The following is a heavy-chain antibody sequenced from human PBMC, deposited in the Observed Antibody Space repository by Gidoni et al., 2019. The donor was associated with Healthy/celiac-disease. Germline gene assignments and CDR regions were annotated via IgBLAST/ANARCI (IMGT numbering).Heavy chain of an antibody. CDR2: ISYDGSNK. CDR3: ARTPELRPYYYYGMDV. V-gene: IGHV3-30*04. D-gene: IGHD1-7*01. CDR1: GFTFSSYA. Sequence: QVQLVESGGGVVQPGRSLRLSCAASGFTFSSYAMHWVRQAPGKGLEWVAVISYDGSNKYYADSVKGRFTISRDNSKNTLYLQMNSLRAEDTAVYYCARTPELRPYYYYGMDVWGQGTTVTVSS. J-gene: IGHJ6*02.